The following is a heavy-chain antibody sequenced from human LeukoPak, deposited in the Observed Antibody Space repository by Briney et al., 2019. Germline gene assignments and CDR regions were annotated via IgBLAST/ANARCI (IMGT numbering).Heavy chain of an antibody. CDR2: IYYSGST. CDR3: ARDGGGKSRPFDY. Sequence: TASETLSLTCTVSGGSISSYYWSWIRQPPGKGLEWIGYIYYSGSTNYNPSLKSRVTISVDTSKNQFSLKVSSVTAADTAVYYCARDGGGKSRPFDYWGQGTPVTVSS. J-gene: IGHJ4*02. CDR1: GGSISSYY. D-gene: IGHD4-23*01. V-gene: IGHV4-59*01.